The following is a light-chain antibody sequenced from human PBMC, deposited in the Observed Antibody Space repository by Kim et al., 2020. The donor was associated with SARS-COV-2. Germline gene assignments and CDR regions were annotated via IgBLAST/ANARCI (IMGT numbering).Light chain of an antibody. V-gene: IGLV1-51*01. CDR1: SSNIAANY. Sequence: QSVLTQPPSKSATPGQKVTISCSGSSSNIAANYVSWYQHLPNTAPKLLIYNNNKRPSGIPDRFSATKSGTSATLDITGLQAADEAHYYCETGDNNLGAAVFGGGTQLTVL. J-gene: IGLJ2*01. CDR2: NNN. CDR3: ETGDNNLGAAV.